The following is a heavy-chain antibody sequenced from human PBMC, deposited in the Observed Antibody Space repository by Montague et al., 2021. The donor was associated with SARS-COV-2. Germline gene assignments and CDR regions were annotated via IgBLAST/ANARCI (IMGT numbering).Heavy chain of an antibody. V-gene: IGHV4-30-2*01. J-gene: IGHJ4*02. CDR3: ARCGAQRWFGESVCYLDY. Sequence: TLSLTCVVSGGSISSGGFSWSWIRQPPGKGLEWIGYIYQSGATYYNPSLRHRVSMSLDRSRNRLSLNLRSVTAADTAIYYCARCGAQRWFGESVCYLDYWGQGSLVTVSS. D-gene: IGHD3-10*01. CDR1: GGSISSGGFS. CDR2: IYQSGAT.